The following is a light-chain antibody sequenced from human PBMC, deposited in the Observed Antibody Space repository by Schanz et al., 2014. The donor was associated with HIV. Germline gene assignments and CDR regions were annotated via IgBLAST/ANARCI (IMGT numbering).Light chain of an antibody. Sequence: NFMLTQPHSVSESPGKTITISCTRSSGSIASTYVQWYQQRPGSAPTSVIYGDNQRPSGVPDRFSGSIDSSSNSASLTISGLRTDDEADYFCQSYDNATPAVFGGGTKLTVL. CDR1: SGSIASTY. V-gene: IGLV6-57*04. CDR3: QSYDNATPAV. CDR2: GDN. J-gene: IGLJ3*02.